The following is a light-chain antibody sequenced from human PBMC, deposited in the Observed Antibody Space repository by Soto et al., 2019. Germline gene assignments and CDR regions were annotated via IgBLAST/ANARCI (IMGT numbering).Light chain of an antibody. CDR3: QQRSDCPST. Sequence: EIVLTQSPATLSLSPGERATLSCRASQSVSSYLAWYQQKPGQAPRLLIYDASNRATGIPARFSGSGSGTAFTLTISSLEPDDFAAYSWQQRSDCPSTFGGGTKVQIK. CDR2: DAS. V-gene: IGKV3-11*01. CDR1: QSVSSY. J-gene: IGKJ4*01.